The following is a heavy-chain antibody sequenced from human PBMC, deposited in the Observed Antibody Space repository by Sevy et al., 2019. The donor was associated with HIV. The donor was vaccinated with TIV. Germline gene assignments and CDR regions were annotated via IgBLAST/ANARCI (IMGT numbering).Heavy chain of an antibody. Sequence: GGSLRLSCVASGFTFDDYAMHWVRQAPGKGLEWVSGISWNSGSIDYADSVKGRFTISRDNAKNSLYLQMNSLKPEDTALYYCAKGGGQWLADNWFDPWGQGTLVTVSS. J-gene: IGHJ5*02. CDR2: ISWNSGSI. D-gene: IGHD6-19*01. CDR1: GFTFDDYA. CDR3: AKGGGQWLADNWFDP. V-gene: IGHV3-9*01.